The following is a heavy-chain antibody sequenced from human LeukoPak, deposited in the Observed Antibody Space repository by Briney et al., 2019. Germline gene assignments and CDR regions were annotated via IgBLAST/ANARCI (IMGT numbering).Heavy chain of an antibody. V-gene: IGHV1-2*06. D-gene: IGHD3-22*01. Sequence: ASVKVSCKASGYTITGYYIHWVRQAPGQGLEWMGRINPNTGDTNSARKFQGRVTMTRDMSISTVYMELSRLRSDDTAVYYCARDRGDDTVSYFDYWGQGTLVTVSS. J-gene: IGHJ4*02. CDR2: INPNTGDT. CDR1: GYTITGYY. CDR3: ARDRGDDTVSYFDY.